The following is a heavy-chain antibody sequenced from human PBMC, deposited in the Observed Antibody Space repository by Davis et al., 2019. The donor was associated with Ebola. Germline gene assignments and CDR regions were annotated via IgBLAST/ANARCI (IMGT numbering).Heavy chain of an antibody. CDR3: ARPYGGSGWYVGDAFDI. V-gene: IGHV4-39*01. J-gene: IGHJ3*02. CDR2: IYYSGST. Sequence: PSETLSLTCTVSGGSISSSSYYWGWIRQPPGKGLEWIGSIYYSGSTYYNPSLKSRVTISVDTSKNQFSLKLSSVTAADTAVYYCARPYGGSGWYVGDAFDIWGQGTMVTVSS. D-gene: IGHD6-19*01. CDR1: GGSISSSSYY.